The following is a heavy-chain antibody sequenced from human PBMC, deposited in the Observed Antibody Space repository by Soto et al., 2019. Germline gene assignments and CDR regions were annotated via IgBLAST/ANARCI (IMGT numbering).Heavy chain of an antibody. Sequence: PSQTLSLTCAISGDSVSSNSAAWNWIRQSPSRGLEWLGRTYYRSKWYNDYAVSVKSRITINPDTSKNQFSLQLNSVTPEDTAVYYCARAISYLLYYSNYGGDYYYGMDVSGQGTTVTVS. J-gene: IGHJ6*02. D-gene: IGHD4-4*01. CDR1: GDSVSSNSAA. CDR2: TYYRSKWYN. CDR3: ARAISYLLYYSNYGGDYYYGMDV. V-gene: IGHV6-1*01.